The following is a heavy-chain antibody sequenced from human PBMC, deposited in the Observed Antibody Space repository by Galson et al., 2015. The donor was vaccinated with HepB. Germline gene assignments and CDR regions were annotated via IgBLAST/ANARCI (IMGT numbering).Heavy chain of an antibody. D-gene: IGHD1-7*01. CDR1: GFTFSSYS. J-gene: IGHJ3*02. V-gene: IGHV3-48*01. CDR3: AHWNSDAFAI. Sequence: SLRLSCAVSGFTFSSYSMNWVRQAPGKRLEWVSYISSSSGTIYYADSMKGRFTISRDNAKNSLYLQMNSLRAEDTAVYYCAHWNSDAFAIWGQGTMVTVSS. CDR2: ISSSSGTI.